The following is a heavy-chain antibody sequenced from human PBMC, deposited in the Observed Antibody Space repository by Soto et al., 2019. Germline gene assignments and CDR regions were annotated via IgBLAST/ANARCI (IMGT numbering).Heavy chain of an antibody. CDR3: ASSSIEIEYSSSYHFDY. CDR2: IIPIFGTA. V-gene: IGHV1-69*01. D-gene: IGHD6-6*01. CDR1: GGTFSSYA. J-gene: IGHJ4*02. Sequence: QVQLVQSGAEVKKPGSSVKVSCKASGGTFSSYAISWVRQAPGQGLEWMGGIIPIFGTANYAQKFQGRVTITADESTRTAYMELSSLRSEDTAVYYCASSSIEIEYSSSYHFDYWGQGTLVTVSS.